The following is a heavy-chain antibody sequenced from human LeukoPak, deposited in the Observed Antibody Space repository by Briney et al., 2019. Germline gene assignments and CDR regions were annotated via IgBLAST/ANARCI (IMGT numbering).Heavy chain of an antibody. Sequence: SETLSLTCTISGGSISSWTYYWGWIRQPPGKGLEWIGTIYYGGTNYYNPSLKSRVTISVDTSKNQFSLNLNSVTAADTAVYYCAYGSNSAADHWGQGTLVTVSS. V-gene: IGHV4-39*01. J-gene: IGHJ4*02. D-gene: IGHD4-23*01. CDR1: GGSISSWTYY. CDR3: AYGSNSAADH. CDR2: IYYGGTN.